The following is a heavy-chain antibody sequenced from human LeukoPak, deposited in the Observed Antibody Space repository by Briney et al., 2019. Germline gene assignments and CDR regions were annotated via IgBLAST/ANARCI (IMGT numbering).Heavy chain of an antibody. D-gene: IGHD2-2*01. V-gene: IGHV4-34*01. CDR2: INHSGST. J-gene: IGHJ6*03. Sequence: SETLSLTCAVYGGSFSSYYWSWIRQPPGKGLEWIGEINHSGSTNYNPSLKSRVTISVDTSKNQFSLKLSSVTAADTAVYYCARGSGCSSTSCYRYYYYYMDVWGKGTTVTVSS. CDR1: GGSFSSYY. CDR3: ARGSGCSSTSCYRYYYYYMDV.